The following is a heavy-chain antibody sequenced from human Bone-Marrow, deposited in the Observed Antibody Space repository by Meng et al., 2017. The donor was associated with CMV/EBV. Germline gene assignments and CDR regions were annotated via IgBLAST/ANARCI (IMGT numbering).Heavy chain of an antibody. CDR2: ISSSSSYI. J-gene: IGHJ6*02. V-gene: IGHV3-21*01. CDR3: ARSPQTFYGMVV. CDR1: GFTFSSYS. Sequence: GESLKISCAASGFTFSSYSMNWVRQAPGKGLEWVSSISSSSSYIYYADSLKGRFTTSRDNAKNSLYLQMNSLRAEDTAVYYCARSPQTFYGMVVWGQGTTVTVSS.